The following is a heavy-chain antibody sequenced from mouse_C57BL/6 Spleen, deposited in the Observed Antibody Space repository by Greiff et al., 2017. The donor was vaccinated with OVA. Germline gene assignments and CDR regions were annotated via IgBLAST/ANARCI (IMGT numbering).Heavy chain of an antibody. J-gene: IGHJ3*01. D-gene: IGHD3-3*01. CDR3: ARETGSRAFAY. CDR1: GYTFTDYY. Sequence: SGYTFTDYYMHWVKQSHGKSLEWIGDINPNNGGTSYNQKFKGKATLTVDKSSSTAYMELRSLTSEDSAVYYCARETGSRAFAYWGQGTLVTVSA. V-gene: IGHV1-26*01. CDR2: INPNNGGT.